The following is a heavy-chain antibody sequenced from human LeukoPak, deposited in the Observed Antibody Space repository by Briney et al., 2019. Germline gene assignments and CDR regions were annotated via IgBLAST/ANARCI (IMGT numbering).Heavy chain of an antibody. V-gene: IGHV3-48*03. CDR2: ISSSGSTI. CDR1: GFTFSSYE. J-gene: IGHJ4*02. CDR3: ARGRADYYDSSTLGY. Sequence: QSGGSLRLSCAASGFTFSSYEMNWVRQAPGKGLEWVSYISSSGSTIYYADSVKGRFTISRDNAKNSLYLQMNSLRAEETAVYYCARGRADYYDSSTLGYWGQGTLVTVSS. D-gene: IGHD3-22*01.